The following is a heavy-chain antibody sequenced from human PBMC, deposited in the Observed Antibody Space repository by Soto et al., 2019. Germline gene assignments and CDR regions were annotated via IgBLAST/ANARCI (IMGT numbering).Heavy chain of an antibody. CDR1: GFTFSSYG. D-gene: IGHD3-22*01. J-gene: IGHJ4*02. CDR3: ASDSNDDSSGYYAGFGY. CDR2: IYYDGSNK. V-gene: IGHV3-33*01. Sequence: QVQLVESGGGVVQPGRSLRLSCAVSGFTFSSYGMNWVRQAPGKGLEWVAAIYYDGSNKYYADSVRGRFTISRDNFKNTLCLHMNGPRAEDTAVYYCASDSNDDSSGYYAGFGYWCQGTLVTVSS.